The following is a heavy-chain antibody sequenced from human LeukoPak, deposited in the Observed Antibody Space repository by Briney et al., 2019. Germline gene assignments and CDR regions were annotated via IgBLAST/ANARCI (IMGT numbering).Heavy chain of an antibody. CDR3: ARRYYYDSSGYSHFDY. D-gene: IGHD3-22*01. V-gene: IGHV4-34*01. Sequence: SETLSLTCAVYGGSFSGYYWSWIRQPPGKGLEWIGEINHSGSTNYNPSLKSRVTISVDTSKNQFSLKLSSVTAADTAVYYCARRYYYDSSGYSHFDYWGQGTLVTVSS. CDR1: GGSFSGYY. CDR2: INHSGST. J-gene: IGHJ4*02.